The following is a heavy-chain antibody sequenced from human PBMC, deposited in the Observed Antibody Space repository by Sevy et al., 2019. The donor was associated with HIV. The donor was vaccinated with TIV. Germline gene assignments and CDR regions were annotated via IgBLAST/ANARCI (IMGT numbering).Heavy chain of an antibody. V-gene: IGHV3-49*03. D-gene: IGHD3-10*01. CDR1: GFNLGDYV. J-gene: IGHJ6*02. CDR2: IRSKAYGETR. Sequence: GGSLRLSCRASGFNLGDYVMSWFRQAPGKGLDGVGFIRSKAYGETREYAASVKGRVTISREDSKGIAYLQMHRLKTEDTGRYYCTRAMYYHDSGSYYGMDVWCQGTTVTVSS. CDR3: TRAMYYHDSGSYYGMDV.